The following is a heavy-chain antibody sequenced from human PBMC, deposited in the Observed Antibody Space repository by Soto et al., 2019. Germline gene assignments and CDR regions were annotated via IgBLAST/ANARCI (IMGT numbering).Heavy chain of an antibody. CDR1: GFTFSSYE. CDR3: ARGLRGGYSYGYFDY. J-gene: IGHJ4*02. CDR2: ISSSGSTI. V-gene: IGHV3-48*03. D-gene: IGHD5-18*01. Sequence: GGSLRLSCAASGFTFSSYEINWVRQAPGKGLEWVSYISSSGSTIYYADSVKGRFTISRDNAKNSLYLQMNSLRAEDTAVYYCARGLRGGYSYGYFDYWGQGTLVTVSS.